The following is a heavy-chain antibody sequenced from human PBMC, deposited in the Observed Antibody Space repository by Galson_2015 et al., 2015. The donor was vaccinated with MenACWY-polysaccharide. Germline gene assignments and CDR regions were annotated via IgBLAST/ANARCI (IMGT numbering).Heavy chain of an antibody. CDR2: TYYRSKWYI. Sequence: CAISGDSVSSYSAGWNWIRQSPSRGLEWLGRTYYRSKWYIDYAVSVNGRISITSDTSRNQFSLQLSSVTPEDTAIYYCAGGGLVRGALGWIDPWGPGILVTVSS. D-gene: IGHD3-16*02. V-gene: IGHV6-1*01. CDR1: GDSVSSYSAG. CDR3: AGGGLVRGALGWIDP. J-gene: IGHJ5*02.